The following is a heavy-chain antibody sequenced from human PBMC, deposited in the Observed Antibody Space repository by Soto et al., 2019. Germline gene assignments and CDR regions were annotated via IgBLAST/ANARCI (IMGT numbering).Heavy chain of an antibody. CDR3: ATKRTLYGSGDLDY. V-gene: IGHV4-34*01. CDR1: GGSFSGYY. D-gene: IGHD3-10*01. J-gene: IGHJ4*02. Sequence: PSETLSLTCAVYGGSFSGYYWSWIRQPPGKGLEWIGEINHSGSTNYNPSLKSRVTISVDTSKNQFSLKLSSVTAADTAVYYCATKRTLYGSGDLDYWGQGTLVTVSS. CDR2: INHSGST.